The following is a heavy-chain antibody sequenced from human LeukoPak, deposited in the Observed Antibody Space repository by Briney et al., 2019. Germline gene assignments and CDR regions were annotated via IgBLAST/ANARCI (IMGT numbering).Heavy chain of an antibody. CDR1: GFTFRSYP. Sequence: PGGSLRLSCAASGFTFRSYPMSWVRRAAGEGLECVSAISGSGANTHYAVSVRGRFTISRDNAKNSVYLQMNSLRAEDTAVYYCARKVYSGYDFDYWGQGTLVTVSS. J-gene: IGHJ4*02. CDR3: ARKVYSGYDFDY. D-gene: IGHD5-12*01. V-gene: IGHV3-23*01. CDR2: ISGSGANT.